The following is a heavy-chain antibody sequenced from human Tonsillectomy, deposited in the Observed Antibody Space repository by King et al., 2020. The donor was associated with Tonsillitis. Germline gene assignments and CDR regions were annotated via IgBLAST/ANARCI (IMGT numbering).Heavy chain of an antibody. CDR1: GFTFSDHY. Sequence: HVQLVESGGGLVKPGGSLRLSCAASGFTFSDHYMSWIRQAPGKGPEWISYISSTADPIHYADSVRGRVTVSRDNTKDSLYLQMESLGAEDTALYYCVRDLGGSRRFWGQGTPVTVSS. V-gene: IGHV3-11*01. D-gene: IGHD3-3*01. CDR2: ISSTADPI. J-gene: IGHJ4*02. CDR3: VRDLGGSRRF.